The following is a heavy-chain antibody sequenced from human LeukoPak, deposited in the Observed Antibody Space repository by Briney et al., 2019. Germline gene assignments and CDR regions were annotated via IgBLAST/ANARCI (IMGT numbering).Heavy chain of an antibody. CDR2: INPNTGNP. J-gene: IGHJ5*02. D-gene: IGHD3-16*02. Sequence: RWASVKVSCKASGYTFTTYGISWVRQAPGQGLEWMGWINPNTGNPTYAQGFTGRFVFSLDTSVSTAYLQISSLKAEDTAVYYCARAYQPLGGLSFPDQWGQGTLVTVSS. V-gene: IGHV7-4-1*02. CDR3: ARAYQPLGGLSFPDQ. CDR1: GYTFTTYG.